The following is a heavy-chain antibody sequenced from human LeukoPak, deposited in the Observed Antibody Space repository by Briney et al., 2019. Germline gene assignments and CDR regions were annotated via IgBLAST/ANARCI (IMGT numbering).Heavy chain of an antibody. CDR3: AKDRYSSGWLYYFDY. V-gene: IGHV3-43*02. Sequence: GGSLRLSCAGSGFTFDDYGMHRVRQAPGKGLEWVSLISGNGGSTYYADSVKGRFTISRDNSKNSLYLQMNSLRTEDTALYYCAKDRYSSGWLYYFDYWGQGTPVTVSS. CDR1: GFTFDDYG. CDR2: ISGNGGST. D-gene: IGHD6-19*01. J-gene: IGHJ4*02.